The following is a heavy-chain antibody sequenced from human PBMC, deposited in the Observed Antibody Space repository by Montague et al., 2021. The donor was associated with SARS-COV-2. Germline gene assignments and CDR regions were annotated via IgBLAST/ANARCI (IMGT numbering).Heavy chain of an antibody. CDR2: IIPIFGTA. Sequence: SVKVSCKASGGTFSSYAISWVRQAPGQGLEWMGGIIPIFGTANYAQKFQGRVTITADESTSTAYMELSSLRSEDTAVYYCARLAWGGSGSYSYYYYMDVWGKGTTVTVSS. CDR1: GGTFSSYA. V-gene: IGHV1-69*13. D-gene: IGHD3-10*01. CDR3: ARLAWGGSGSYSYYYYMDV. J-gene: IGHJ6*03.